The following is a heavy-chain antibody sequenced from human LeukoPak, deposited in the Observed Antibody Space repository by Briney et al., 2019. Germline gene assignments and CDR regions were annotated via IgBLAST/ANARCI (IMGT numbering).Heavy chain of an antibody. V-gene: IGHV3-21*04. J-gene: IGHJ4*02. D-gene: IGHD3-16*01. CDR1: GFTFSSYS. CDR3: AKARGSRYYFDY. Sequence: GGSLRLSCAASGFTFSSYSMNWVRQAPGKGLEWVSSISSSSYIYYADSVKGRFTISRDNAKNSLYLQMNSLRAEDTAVYYCAKARGSRYYFDYWGQGTLVTVSS. CDR2: ISSSSYI.